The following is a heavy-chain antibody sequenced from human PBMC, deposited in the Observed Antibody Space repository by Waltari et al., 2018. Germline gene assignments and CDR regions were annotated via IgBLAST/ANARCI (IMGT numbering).Heavy chain of an antibody. Sequence: QVQLQQWGAGLLKPSETLSLTCAVYGGSFSGYYWSWIRQPPGKGLEWIGEINHSGSTNYNPSLKSRVTISVDTSKNQFSRKLSSVTAADTAVYYCARLVYCSSTSCYEFDYWGQGTLVTVSS. CDR1: GGSFSGYY. V-gene: IGHV4-34*01. CDR3: ARLVYCSSTSCYEFDY. D-gene: IGHD2-2*01. CDR2: INHSGST. J-gene: IGHJ4*02.